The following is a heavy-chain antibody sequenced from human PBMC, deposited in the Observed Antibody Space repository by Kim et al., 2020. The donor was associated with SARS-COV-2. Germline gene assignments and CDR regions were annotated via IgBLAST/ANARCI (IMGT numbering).Heavy chain of an antibody. Sequence: SETLSLTCAVYGGSFSGYYWSWIRQPPGKGLEWIGEINHSGSTNYNPSLKSRVTISVDTSKNQFSLKLSSVTAADTAVYYCSRTRWELLSYFVYLCQGT. J-gene: IGHJ4*02. CDR2: INHSGST. CDR1: GGSFSGYY. D-gene: IGHD1-26*01. CDR3: SRTRWELLSYFVY. V-gene: IGHV4-34*01.